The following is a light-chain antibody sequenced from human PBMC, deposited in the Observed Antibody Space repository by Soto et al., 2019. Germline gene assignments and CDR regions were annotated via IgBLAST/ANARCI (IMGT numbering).Light chain of an antibody. J-gene: IGLJ2*01. Sequence: QSVLTQSPSASASLGASVKLTCTLSSGHSSYAIAWHQQQPEKGPRYLMKLNSDGSHSKGDGIPDRFSGSSSGAERYLTISSLQSEDEADSYCQTWGTGSKVFGGGTKLTVL. V-gene: IGLV4-69*01. CDR1: SGHSSYA. CDR2: LNSDGSH. CDR3: QTWGTGSKV.